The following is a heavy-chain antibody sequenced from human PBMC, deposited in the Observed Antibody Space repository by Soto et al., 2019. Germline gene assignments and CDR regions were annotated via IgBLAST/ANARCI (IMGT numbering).Heavy chain of an antibody. J-gene: IGHJ6*02. D-gene: IGHD4-17*01. CDR1: GFTVSSNY. CDR2: ISYDGQNK. V-gene: IGHV3-30*18. CDR3: AKDLQAYGDYNYYHYRMDV. Sequence: GGSLRLSFAASGFTVSSNYMSGVRKAPGKGLEWVALISYDGQNKYYSDSVKGRFSISRDNYKNTLSLQMNSLRAEDTAVYYCAKDLQAYGDYNYYHYRMDVWGQGTTVTVSS.